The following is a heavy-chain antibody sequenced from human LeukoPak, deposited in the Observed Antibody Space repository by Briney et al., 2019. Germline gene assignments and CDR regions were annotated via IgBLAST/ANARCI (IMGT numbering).Heavy chain of an antibody. D-gene: IGHD5-18*01. J-gene: IGHJ4*02. CDR2: ISGSGGST. CDR3: AKGRIQLWSYPLFDY. Sequence: GGSLRLSCAASGFTFSSYAMSWVRQAPGKGLEWVSAISGSGGSTYYADSVKGRFTISRDNSKNTLYLQMNSLRAEDTAVYYCAKGRIQLWSYPLFDYWGQGTLVTVSS. CDR1: GFTFSSYA. V-gene: IGHV3-23*01.